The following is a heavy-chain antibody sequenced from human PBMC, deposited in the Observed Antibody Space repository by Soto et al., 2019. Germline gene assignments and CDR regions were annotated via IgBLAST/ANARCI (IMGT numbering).Heavy chain of an antibody. Sequence: ASVKVSCKASGYTFTSYGMSWVRQAPGQGLEWMGWISTYNGNTNYAEKLQGRVTMTTDTSTSTAYMELRNLRSDDTAVYYCARDNKSPIPPFRGDYWGQ. V-gene: IGHV1-18*01. J-gene: IGHJ4*01. CDR2: ISTYNGNT. CDR3: ARDNKSPIPPFRGDY. D-gene: IGHD3-10*01. CDR1: GYTFTSYG.